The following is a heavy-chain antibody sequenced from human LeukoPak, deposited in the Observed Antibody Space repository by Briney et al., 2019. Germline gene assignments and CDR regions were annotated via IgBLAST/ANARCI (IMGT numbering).Heavy chain of an antibody. CDR1: GGSISSGGYS. Sequence: PSETLSLTCAVSGGSISSGGYSWSWIRQPPRKGLEWIGYIYHSGSTYYNPSLKSRVTISVDSSKNQFSLKLTSVTAADTAVYYCATLGEYYDSSGYYYNWGQGTLVTVSS. J-gene: IGHJ4*02. D-gene: IGHD3-22*01. V-gene: IGHV4-30-2*01. CDR2: IYHSGST. CDR3: ATLGEYYDSSGYYYN.